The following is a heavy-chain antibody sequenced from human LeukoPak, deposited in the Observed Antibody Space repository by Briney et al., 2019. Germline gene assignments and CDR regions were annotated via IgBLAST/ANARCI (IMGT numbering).Heavy chain of an antibody. J-gene: IGHJ4*02. Sequence: ASVKVSCKASGYTFTGYYMHWVRQAPGQGLEWMGRINPNSGGTNYAQKFQGRVTMTRDTSISTAYMELSRLRSDDTAVYYWGGGGLAAAGTYPCNDYWGQGTLVTVSS. CDR1: GYTFTGYY. D-gene: IGHD6-13*01. V-gene: IGHV1-2*06. CDR2: INPNSGGT. CDR3: GGGGLAAAGTYPCNDY.